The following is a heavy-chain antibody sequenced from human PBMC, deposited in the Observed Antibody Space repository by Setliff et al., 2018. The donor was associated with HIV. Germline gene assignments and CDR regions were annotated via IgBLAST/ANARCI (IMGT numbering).Heavy chain of an antibody. J-gene: IGHJ3*02. V-gene: IGHV3-21*01. Sequence: LRLSCAASGFTFSSYSMNWVRQAPGKGLEWVSSISSSSSYIYYADSVKGRFTISRDNAKNSLYLQMNSLRAEDTAVYYCARGGGSYSSGWYSAFDIWGQGTMVTVSS. CDR2: ISSSSSYI. D-gene: IGHD6-19*01. CDR1: GFTFSSYS. CDR3: ARGGGSYSSGWYSAFDI.